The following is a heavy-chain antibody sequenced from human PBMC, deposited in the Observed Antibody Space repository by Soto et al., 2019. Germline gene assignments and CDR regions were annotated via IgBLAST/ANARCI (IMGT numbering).Heavy chain of an antibody. CDR3: AKDRDIVVVVAADDAFDL. CDR1: GFTFSSYA. D-gene: IGHD2-15*01. V-gene: IGHV3-23*01. J-gene: IGHJ3*01. Sequence: GGSLRLSCVVSGFTFSSYAMSWVRQAPGKGLEWVSAISGSGESTYYADSVKGRFSISRDNSKNTLYLQMNSLRAEDTAIYYCAKDRDIVVVVAADDAFDLWGQGTMVTVSS. CDR2: ISGSGEST.